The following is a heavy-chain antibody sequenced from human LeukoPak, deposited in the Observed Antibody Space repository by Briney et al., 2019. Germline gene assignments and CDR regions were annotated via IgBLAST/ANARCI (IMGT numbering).Heavy chain of an antibody. CDR2: ISSSSSYT. D-gene: IGHD4-23*01. CDR1: GLSVSSNY. V-gene: IGHV3-11*05. J-gene: IGHJ3*02. Sequence: PGGSLRLSCVASGLSVSSNYMSWVRQAPGKGLEWVSYISSSSSYTNYADSVKGRFTNSRDNAKNSLYLQMNSLRAEDTAVYYCAREGNDAFDIWGQGTMVTVSS. CDR3: AREGNDAFDI.